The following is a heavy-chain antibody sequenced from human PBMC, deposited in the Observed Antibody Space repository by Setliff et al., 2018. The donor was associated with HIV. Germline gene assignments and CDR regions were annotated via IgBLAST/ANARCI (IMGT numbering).Heavy chain of an antibody. CDR2: INAGNGDT. V-gene: IGHV1-3*01. J-gene: IGHJ4*02. D-gene: IGHD1-1*01. CDR3: ARDPALRTGYYDY. CDR1: GYSFTNHS. Sequence: ASVKVSCKASGYSFTNHSIHWVRQAPGQRPEWMGWINAGNGDTKYSRKFQGRVTITRDTTATTEYMVLNSLKFDDTAIYYCARDPALRTGYYDYWGQGTLVTVLL.